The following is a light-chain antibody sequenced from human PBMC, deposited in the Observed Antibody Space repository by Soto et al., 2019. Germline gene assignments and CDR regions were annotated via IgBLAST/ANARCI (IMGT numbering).Light chain of an antibody. CDR2: AAS. Sequence: DIQMTQSPSSLSASVGDRVTITCRASQYISDFLNWYQQKPGKAPVILIYAASTLQSGVPSRFTGSRSETNFTLIISSLQPEDFAAYYCQQSYTTPLTFGGGTKVDIK. V-gene: IGKV1-39*01. CDR1: QYISDF. CDR3: QQSYTTPLT. J-gene: IGKJ4*01.